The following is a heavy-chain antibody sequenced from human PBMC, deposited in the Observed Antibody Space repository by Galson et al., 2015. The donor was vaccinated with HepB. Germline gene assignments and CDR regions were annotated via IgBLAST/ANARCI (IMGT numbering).Heavy chain of an antibody. CDR2: ISGSGGST. D-gene: IGHD2-21*02. J-gene: IGHJ2*01. Sequence: SLRLSCAASGFTFSSYAMSWVRQAPGKGLEWVSAISGSGGSTYYADSVKGRFTISRDNSKNTLYLQMNSLRAEDTAVYYCAKFETAGYWYFDLWGRGTLVTVSS. CDR3: AKFETAGYWYFDL. V-gene: IGHV3-23*01. CDR1: GFTFSSYA.